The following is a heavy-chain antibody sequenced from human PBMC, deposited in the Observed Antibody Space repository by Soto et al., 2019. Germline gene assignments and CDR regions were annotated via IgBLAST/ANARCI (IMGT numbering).Heavy chain of an antibody. CDR2: IYYGGVT. D-gene: IGHD3-16*01. V-gene: IGHV4-59*08. Sequence: GSRSGFSGCRIRQPPGKGLEWIGYIYYGGVTKYNPSRRSRVTISVDTSKNQFSLRLSSVTATDTAVYYCAKLWGLDYFDYWGQGALVTVS. CDR1: GSRSGFS. CDR3: AKLWGLDYFDY. J-gene: IGHJ4*02.